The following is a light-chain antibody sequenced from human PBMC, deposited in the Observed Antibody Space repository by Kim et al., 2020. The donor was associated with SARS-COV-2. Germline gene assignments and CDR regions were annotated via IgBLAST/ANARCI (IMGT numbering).Light chain of an antibody. Sequence: QSVLTQPPSASGTPGQRVTISCSGSSSNIESNYVYWYQQLPGTAPKVLIYRNNERPSGVPDRFSGSKSGTSASLAISGPRSEDEADYYCAAWDDRLSGRVFGGGTQLTVL. CDR3: AAWDDRLSGRV. J-gene: IGLJ3*02. CDR1: SSNIESNY. V-gene: IGLV1-47*01. CDR2: RNN.